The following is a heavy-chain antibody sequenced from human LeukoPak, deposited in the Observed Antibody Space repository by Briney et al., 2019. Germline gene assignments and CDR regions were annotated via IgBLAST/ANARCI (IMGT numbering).Heavy chain of an antibody. V-gene: IGHV5-51*01. CDR2: IYPGDSDT. D-gene: IGHD3-22*01. CDR1: GYSFTTYW. CDR3: ARRYTMIMSFKTRKNAFDI. Sequence: GESLKISCQGSGYSFTTYWIGWARQMPGKGLEWTGIIYPGDSDTRYSPTFQGQVTISADKSISTAYLQWSSLKASDTAMYYCARRYTMIMSFKTRKNAFDIWGQGTMVTVSS. J-gene: IGHJ3*02.